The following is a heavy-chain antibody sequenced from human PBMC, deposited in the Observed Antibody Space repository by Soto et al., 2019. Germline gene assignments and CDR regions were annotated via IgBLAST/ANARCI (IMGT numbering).Heavy chain of an antibody. V-gene: IGHV1-2*02. CDR3: ARDFIAADYGMDV. J-gene: IGHJ6*02. Sequence: ASVKVSCKASGYTFTGCYMHWVRQAPGQGLEWMGWINPNSGGTNYAQKFQGRVTMTRDTSISTAYMELSRLRSDDTAVYYCARDFIAADYGMDVWGQGTTVTVSS. CDR2: INPNSGGT. CDR1: GYTFTGCY. D-gene: IGHD2-15*01.